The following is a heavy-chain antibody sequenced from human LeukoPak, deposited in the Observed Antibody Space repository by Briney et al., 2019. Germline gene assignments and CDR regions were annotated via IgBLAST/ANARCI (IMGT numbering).Heavy chain of an antibody. D-gene: IGHD3-22*01. J-gene: IGHJ5*02. V-gene: IGHV3-23*01. CDR2: ISGSGGST. CDR3: AKDTLDYYDSSGSGNWFDP. Sequence: GGSLRLSCAASGFPFSSYAMAWVRQAPGKGLEWVSAISGSGGSTYYADSVKGRFTISRDNSKNTLYLQMNSLRAEDTAVYYCAKDTLDYYDSSGSGNWFDPWGQGTLVTVSS. CDR1: GFPFSSYA.